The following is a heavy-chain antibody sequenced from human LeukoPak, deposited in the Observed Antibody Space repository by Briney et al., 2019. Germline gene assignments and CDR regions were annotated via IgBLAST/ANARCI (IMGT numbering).Heavy chain of an antibody. CDR3: ARDSRDGYNSLFDY. D-gene: IGHD5-24*01. V-gene: IGHV4-31*03. J-gene: IGHJ4*02. CDR2: VYYSGTT. CDR1: GGSISSGGYY. Sequence: PSETLSLTCTVSGGSISSGGYYWSWVRQRPGKGLEWIGYVYYSGTTYYNPSLKSRVMITVDTSKNQFSLKLTSVTAADTAMYYCARDSRDGYNSLFDYWGQGTLVTVSS.